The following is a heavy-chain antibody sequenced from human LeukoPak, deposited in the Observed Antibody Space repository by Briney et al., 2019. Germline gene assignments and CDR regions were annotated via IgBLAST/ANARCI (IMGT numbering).Heavy chain of an antibody. V-gene: IGHV4-34*01. J-gene: IGHJ5*02. CDR3: AGSLSAYYDSSGYYFWFDP. CDR1: GGSFSGYY. CDR2: INHSGST. D-gene: IGHD3-22*01. Sequence: SETLSLTCAVYGGSFSGYYWSWIRQPPGKGLEWIGEINHSGSTNYNPSLKSRVTISVDTSKNQFSLKLSSVTAADTAVYYCAGSLSAYYDSSGYYFWFDPWGQGTLVTVSS.